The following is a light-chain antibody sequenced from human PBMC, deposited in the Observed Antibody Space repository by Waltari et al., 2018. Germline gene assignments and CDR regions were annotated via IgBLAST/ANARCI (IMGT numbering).Light chain of an antibody. Sequence: QSALTQPASVSGSPGQSITISCTGSSSDVGGYNYVSWFQQHPGKAPKLMIYEVSNRPAWVSDRFSGSKSGNTASLTISGLQPEDEADYYCSSYTSSTTVVFGGGTKLTVL. CDR1: SSDVGGYNY. CDR3: SSYTSSTTVV. CDR2: EVS. V-gene: IGLV2-14*01. J-gene: IGLJ2*01.